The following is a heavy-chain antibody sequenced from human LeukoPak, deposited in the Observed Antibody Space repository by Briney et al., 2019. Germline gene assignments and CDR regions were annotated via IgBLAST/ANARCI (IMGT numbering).Heavy chain of an antibody. D-gene: IGHD3-10*01. J-gene: IGHJ6*03. CDR1: GFTFSDYY. V-gene: IGHV3-11*01. CDR3: ARDLPADYYGSGSYHPYYYYMDV. CDR2: ISSSGSTI. Sequence: GSLRLSCAASGFTFSDYYMSWIRQAPGKGLEWVSYISSSGSTIYYADSVKGRFTISRDNAKNSLYLQMNSLRAEDTAVYCCARDLPADYYGSGSYHPYYYYMDVWGKGTTVTISS.